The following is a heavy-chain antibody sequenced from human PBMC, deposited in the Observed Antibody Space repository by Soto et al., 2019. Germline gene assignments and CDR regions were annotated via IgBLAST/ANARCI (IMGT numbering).Heavy chain of an antibody. CDR1: GFSFSTYS. D-gene: IGHD2-21*02. CDR2: IGRRSDI. V-gene: IGHV3-21*01. Sequence: GGSLRLSCEASGFSFSTYSMHWVRQAPGKGLEWVSSIGRRSDIYYADSVKGRFTISRDNARNSVSLQMNSLRDEDTAVYYCAREETAWPLAYGLDVWGQGTTVTVSS. J-gene: IGHJ6*02. CDR3: AREETAWPLAYGLDV.